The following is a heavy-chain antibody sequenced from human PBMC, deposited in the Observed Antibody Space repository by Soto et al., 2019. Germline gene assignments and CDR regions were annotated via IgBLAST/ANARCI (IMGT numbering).Heavy chain of an antibody. CDR3: ARDRRDWSGYPGGVDY. CDR2: IWYDGSNK. CDR1: GFTFSSYG. V-gene: IGHV3-33*01. J-gene: IGHJ4*02. Sequence: QVQLVESGGGVVQPGRSLRLSCAASGFTFSSYGMHWVRQAPGKGLEWVAVIWYDGSNKYYADSVKGRFTISRDNSKNTLYLQMNSLRAEDTAVYYCARDRRDWSGYPGGVDYWGQGTLVTVSS. D-gene: IGHD3-3*01.